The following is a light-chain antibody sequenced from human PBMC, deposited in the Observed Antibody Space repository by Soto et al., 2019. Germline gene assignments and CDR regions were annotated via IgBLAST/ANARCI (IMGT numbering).Light chain of an antibody. CDR1: QSISRY. V-gene: IGKV1-39*01. CDR2: AAS. J-gene: IGKJ2*01. Sequence: DIQMTQSPSSLSASVGDRVTITCRASQSISRYLNWYQQKPGKAPKLLIYAASSLQGGVSSRFSGNESGTDFTLTISSLQPEDFATYYCQHSYSSPTFGQGTKVDIK. CDR3: QHSYSSPT.